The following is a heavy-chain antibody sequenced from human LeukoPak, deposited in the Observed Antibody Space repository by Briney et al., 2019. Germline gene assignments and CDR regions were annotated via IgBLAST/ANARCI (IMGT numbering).Heavy chain of an antibody. CDR2: INKDGSQK. CDR1: GFTFSSYW. D-gene: IGHD3-10*01. Sequence: GGSLRLSCAASGFTFSSYWMSWVRQGPGKGLEWVATINKDGSQKYYLDSVKGRFTISRDNAKNSMYLQMNSLRAEDTAVYYCARDRMWGVESEDYWGQGTLVTVSS. J-gene: IGHJ4*02. CDR3: ARDRMWGVESEDY. V-gene: IGHV3-7*01.